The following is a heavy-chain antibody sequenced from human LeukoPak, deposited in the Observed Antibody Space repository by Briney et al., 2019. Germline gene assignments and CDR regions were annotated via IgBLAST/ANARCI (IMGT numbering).Heavy chain of an antibody. CDR2: MRRDGNEI. CDR3: ARDGSSWYFDY. D-gene: IGHD6-13*01. CDR1: GFTFSTNW. V-gene: IGHV3-7*01. Sequence: GGSLRLSCSASGFTFSTNWMSWVRQAPGKGLEWVANMRRDGNEIYYLDSVRGRFTISRDNSKNTLYLQMNSLRAEDTAVYYCARDGSSWYFDYWGQGTLVTVSS. J-gene: IGHJ4*02.